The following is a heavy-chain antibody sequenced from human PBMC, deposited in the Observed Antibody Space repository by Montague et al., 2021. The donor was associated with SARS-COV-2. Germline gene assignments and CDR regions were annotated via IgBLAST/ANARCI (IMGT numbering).Heavy chain of an antibody. V-gene: IGHV4-39*07. CDR2: IYYSGST. J-gene: IGHJ6*02. CDR3: ARDQGYDWSDYYYYGMDV. CDR1: GGSISSSSYY. D-gene: IGHD1-20*01. Sequence: SETLSLTCTVSGGSISSSSYYWGWIRQPPGKGLEWIGSIYYSGSTYYNPPLKSRVTISVDTSKNQFSLKLSSVTAADTAVYYCARDQGYDWSDYYYYGMDVWGQGATVTVSS.